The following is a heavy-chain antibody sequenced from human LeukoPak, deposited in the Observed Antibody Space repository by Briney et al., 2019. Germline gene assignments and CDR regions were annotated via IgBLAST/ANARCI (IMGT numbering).Heavy chain of an antibody. J-gene: IGHJ3*02. Sequence: SQTLSLTCAVSDDSFSIHYWTSIRQPPGKGLECIGYISYIGSTNYNPSLKSRVTISIDTSKNQFSLKLSSVTAADTAVYYCARDLVTVTKGFDIWGQGTMVSVSS. V-gene: IGHV4-59*11. CDR1: DDSFSIHY. CDR2: ISYIGST. D-gene: IGHD4-17*01. CDR3: ARDLVTVTKGFDI.